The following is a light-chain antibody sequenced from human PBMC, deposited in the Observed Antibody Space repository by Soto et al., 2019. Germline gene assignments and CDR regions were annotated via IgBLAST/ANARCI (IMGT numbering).Light chain of an antibody. CDR3: QQYFTSPQA. V-gene: IGKV3-20*01. CDR1: QSVSSSY. J-gene: IGKJ1*01. Sequence: ENVLTQSPGALSLSPGERATLSCRASQSVSSSYVAWYQQKPGQAPRLLIYAASSRATGIPDRFSGSGSGTDFSLTISSLEPEDVAVYYCQQYFTSPQAFGQGTKVEI. CDR2: AAS.